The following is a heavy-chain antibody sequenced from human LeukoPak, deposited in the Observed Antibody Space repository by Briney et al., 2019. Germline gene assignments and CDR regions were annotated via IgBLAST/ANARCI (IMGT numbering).Heavy chain of an antibody. CDR3: ARESWSDSVAFDI. D-gene: IGHD3-3*01. J-gene: IGHJ3*02. CDR1: GFNFSGYA. Sequence: PGGSLRLSCAASGFNFSGYAMHWVRQAPGEGLEWVGLISYGGIDRSYADSVKGRFTISRDSSKRTPYLQMNSLRAEDTAMYYCARESWSDSVAFDIWGLGTMVIVSS. CDR2: ISYGGIDR. V-gene: IGHV3-30*04.